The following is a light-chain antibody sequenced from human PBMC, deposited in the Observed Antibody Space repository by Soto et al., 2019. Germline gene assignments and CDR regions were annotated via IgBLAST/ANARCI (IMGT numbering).Light chain of an antibody. CDR3: SSYTAITTTRV. Sequence: QSVLTQPASVSGSPGQSITISCTGTSSDVGGYNYVSWYQQHPGKAPQLMIYDVSSRPSGVSHRFSGSKSGTTASLTISGLQAEDEAYYFCSSYTAITTTRVFGGGTQLTVL. CDR2: DVS. J-gene: IGLJ2*01. V-gene: IGLV2-14*03. CDR1: SSDVGGYNY.